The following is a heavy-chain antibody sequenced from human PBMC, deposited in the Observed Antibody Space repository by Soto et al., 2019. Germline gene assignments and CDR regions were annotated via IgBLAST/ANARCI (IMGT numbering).Heavy chain of an antibody. J-gene: IGHJ5*02. CDR1: GYSFSSNG. V-gene: IGHV1-18*04. CDR2: ISGYNGNT. Sequence: QGQLAQSGPEVKMPGASVKVSCQASGYSFSSNGITWVRQAPGQGLEWLGRISGYNGNTKYADKLQGRVSMTTETSTTTAYLELWSLTSNDTAVYYCAGIYSLGWGNWFDPWGQGTLVTVSS. CDR3: AGIYSLGWGNWFDP. D-gene: IGHD6-19*01.